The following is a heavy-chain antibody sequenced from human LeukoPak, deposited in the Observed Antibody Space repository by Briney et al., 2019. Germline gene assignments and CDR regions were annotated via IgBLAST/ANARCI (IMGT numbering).Heavy chain of an antibody. D-gene: IGHD4-17*01. J-gene: IGHJ6*03. CDR3: ARGPSYYGLTPYYYYCMDV. CDR2: IYYSGST. Sequence: PSETLSLTCAVYGESFTGYYWSWIRQPPGKGLEWIGYIYYSGSTNYNPSLKSRVTISIDTSKNQFSLKLSSVTAADTAVYYCARGPSYYGLTPYYYYCMDVWGKGTTVTVSS. V-gene: IGHV4-59*01. CDR1: GESFTGYY.